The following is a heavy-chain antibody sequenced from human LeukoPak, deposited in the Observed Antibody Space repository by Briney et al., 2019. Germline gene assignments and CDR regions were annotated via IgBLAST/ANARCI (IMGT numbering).Heavy chain of an antibody. CDR3: ARNCGGDCYTNWFDP. D-gene: IGHD2-21*02. CDR2: ISVYNGNT. J-gene: IGHJ5*02. Sequence: ASVKVSCKASGYTFTSYGISWVRQAPGQGLEWMGWISVYNGNTNYAQKLQGRVTMTTDTSTSTAYMELRSLRSDDTAVYYCARNCGGDCYTNWFDPWGQGTLVIVSS. CDR1: GYTFTSYG. V-gene: IGHV1-18*01.